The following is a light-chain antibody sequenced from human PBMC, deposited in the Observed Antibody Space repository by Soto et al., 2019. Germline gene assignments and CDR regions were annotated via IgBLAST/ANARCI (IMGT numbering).Light chain of an antibody. Sequence: IQLPQSPSTLSESVGAAVRITCLSSQDVGRWLSWYQQKPGKAPKILIFATSTLQSGVPSRFSVSGSGTVFTLTITSLQSEEFATYYCQHAGSFPVTFGLGTRLEIK. CDR3: QHAGSFPVT. J-gene: IGKJ5*01. CDR2: ATS. V-gene: IGKV1D-12*01. CDR1: QDVGRW.